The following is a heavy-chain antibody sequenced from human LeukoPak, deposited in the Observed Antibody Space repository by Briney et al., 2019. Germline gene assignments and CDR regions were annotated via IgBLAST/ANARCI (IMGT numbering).Heavy chain of an antibody. CDR3: AREAPQAYGMDV. Sequence: PEGSLRLSCAASGFTFSSYEMNWVRQAPGKGLEWVSYISSSGSTIYYADSVKGRFTISRDNAKNSLYLQMNSLRAEDTAVYYCAREAPQAYGMDVWGKGTTVTVSS. CDR2: ISSSGSTI. V-gene: IGHV3-48*03. J-gene: IGHJ6*04. CDR1: GFTFSSYE.